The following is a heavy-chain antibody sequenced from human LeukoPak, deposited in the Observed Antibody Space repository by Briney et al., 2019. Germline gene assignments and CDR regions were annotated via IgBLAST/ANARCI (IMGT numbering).Heavy chain of an antibody. V-gene: IGHV4-34*01. Sequence: SETLSLACAVYGGSFSGYYWSWIRQPPGKGLEWIGEINHSGSTNYNPSLKSRVTTSIDTSKNQFSLKLSSVTAADTAVYYCARGGEVTTVTSEYDYWGQGILVTVSS. CDR2: INHSGST. D-gene: IGHD4-17*01. CDR3: ARGGEVTTVTSEYDY. J-gene: IGHJ4*02. CDR1: GGSFSGYY.